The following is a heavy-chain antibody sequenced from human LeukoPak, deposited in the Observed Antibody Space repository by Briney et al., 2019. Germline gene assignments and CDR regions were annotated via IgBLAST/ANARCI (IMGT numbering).Heavy chain of an antibody. CDR2: VSDSGGSR. J-gene: IGHJ4*02. D-gene: IGHD1-26*01. V-gene: IGHV3-23*01. CDR3: AKEPYSGSQLLDY. Sequence: GGSLRLSCAASGFTFSSHAMSWVRQAPGKGLEWVSGVSDSGGSRYYADSVKGRFTISRDNSKNTLYLQMNSLIAEDTAVYYCAKEPYSGSQLLDYWGQGTLVTVSS. CDR1: GFTFSSHA.